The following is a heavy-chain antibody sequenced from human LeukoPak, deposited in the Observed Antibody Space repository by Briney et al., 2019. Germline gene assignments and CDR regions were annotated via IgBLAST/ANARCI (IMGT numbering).Heavy chain of an antibody. CDR1: GYTFTSYG. V-gene: IGHV1-18*01. CDR2: ISAYNGNT. CDR3: ARSLVVTARNWFDP. Sequence: GASVKVSCKASGYTFTSYGISWVRQAPGQGLEWMGWISAYNGNTNYAQKLQGRVTMTTDTSTNTAYMELRSLRSDDTAVYYCARSLVVTARNWFDPWGQGTLVTVSS. J-gene: IGHJ5*02. D-gene: IGHD2-21*02.